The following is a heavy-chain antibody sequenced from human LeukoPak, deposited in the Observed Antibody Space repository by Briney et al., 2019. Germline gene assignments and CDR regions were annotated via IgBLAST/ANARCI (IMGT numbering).Heavy chain of an antibody. V-gene: IGHV1-69*05. Sequence: ASVKLSFNSSGATFTIYAISWVRHPPGQGLGLMGGIIPIFGTANYAQKFQGRVTITTDESTSTAYMELSSLRSEDTAVYYCARDNYAGANWFDPWGQGTLVTVSS. CDR1: GATFTIYA. J-gene: IGHJ5*02. CDR2: IIPIFGTA. D-gene: IGHD1-7*01. CDR3: ARDNYAGANWFDP.